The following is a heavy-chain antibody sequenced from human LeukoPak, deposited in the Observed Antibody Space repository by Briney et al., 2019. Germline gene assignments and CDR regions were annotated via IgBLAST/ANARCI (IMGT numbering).Heavy chain of an antibody. J-gene: IGHJ3*02. CDR2: INHSGST. CDR3: ARSYGDYVWFSAFDI. D-gene: IGHD4-17*01. V-gene: IGHV4-34*01. CDR1: GGSFSGYY. Sequence: SETLSLTCAVYGGSFSGYYWSWIRQPPGKGLEWIGEINHSGSTNYNPSLKSRVTISVDTSKNQFSLKLSSVTDADTAVYYCARSYGDYVWFSAFDIWGQGTMVTVSS.